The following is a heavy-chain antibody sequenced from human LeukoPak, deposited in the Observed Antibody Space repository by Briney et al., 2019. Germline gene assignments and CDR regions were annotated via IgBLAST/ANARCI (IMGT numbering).Heavy chain of an antibody. Sequence: GESLKISCKGSGYRFTSYWIAWVRPMPGKGLEWMGIIYPGDSETRYSPSFQGQVTISADKSISTAYVQWSSLKASDTAMYYCARSFDSGYDQPVDYWGQGTLVTVSS. CDR2: IYPGDSET. V-gene: IGHV5-51*01. J-gene: IGHJ4*02. CDR1: GYRFTSYW. CDR3: ARSFDSGYDQPVDY. D-gene: IGHD5-12*01.